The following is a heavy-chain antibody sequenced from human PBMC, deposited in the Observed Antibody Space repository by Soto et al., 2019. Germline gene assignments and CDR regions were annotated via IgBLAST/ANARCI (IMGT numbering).Heavy chain of an antibody. J-gene: IGHJ6*02. V-gene: IGHV1-46*01. CDR1: GYTLSDYL. D-gene: IGHD3-10*01. CDR2: INPRGGST. CDR3: ARGSGSFVYGMDV. Sequence: QVQLVQSGAEVKKPGASVKVSCNASGYTLSDYLIHWVRQAPGQGLEWVGTINPRGGSTRYAENFQGRVTMTSDTSTSTSFLELSSLRSDDTAVFYCARGSGSFVYGMDVWGQGTTVTVSS.